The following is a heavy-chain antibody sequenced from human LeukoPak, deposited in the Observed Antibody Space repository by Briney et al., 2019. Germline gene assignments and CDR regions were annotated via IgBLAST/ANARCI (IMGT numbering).Heavy chain of an antibody. J-gene: IGHJ4*02. V-gene: IGHV3-15*01. CDR1: GFTFSNAW. D-gene: IGHD3-10*01. Sequence: PGGSLRLSCAASGFTFSNAWMSWVRQAPGKGLEWVGRIKSKTDGGTTDYAAPVKGRFTISRDDSKNTLYLQMNSLKTEDTAVYYCTTDLKVFGGLRVRGVIDYWGQGTLVTVSS. CDR3: TTDLKVFGGLRVRGVIDY. CDR2: IKSKTDGGTT.